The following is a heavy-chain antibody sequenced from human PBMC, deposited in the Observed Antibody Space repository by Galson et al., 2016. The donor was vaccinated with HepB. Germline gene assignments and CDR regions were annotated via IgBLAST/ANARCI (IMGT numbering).Heavy chain of an antibody. Sequence: LSLTCAVYSGPFSAYSWNWIRQPPGGGLEWIGETSHRGSTNYSPSLQSRVTISVDTSKNQFSLKLTPVTAADTAVYYCASASNWYIFDYWGPGSLVSVSS. CDR1: SGPFSAYS. D-gene: IGHD6-13*01. J-gene: IGHJ4*02. CDR3: ASASNWYIFDY. V-gene: IGHV4-34*01. CDR2: TSHRGST.